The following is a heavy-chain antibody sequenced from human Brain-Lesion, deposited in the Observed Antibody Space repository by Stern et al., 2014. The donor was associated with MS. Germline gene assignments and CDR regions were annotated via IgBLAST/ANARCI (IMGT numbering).Heavy chain of an antibody. D-gene: IGHD7-27*01. CDR2: IIPMTGEA. Sequence: DQLVESGAEVGKPGSSVKVSCKASGGLFRSDAISWVRQAPGQGLEWLGGIIPMTGEAHYAQKFLDRVTITADESTTTTYMDLNSLTSEDTALYYCARHWGTDLWGQGTLLTVSS. CDR3: ARHWGTDL. J-gene: IGHJ5*02. CDR1: GGLFRSDA. V-gene: IGHV1-69*01.